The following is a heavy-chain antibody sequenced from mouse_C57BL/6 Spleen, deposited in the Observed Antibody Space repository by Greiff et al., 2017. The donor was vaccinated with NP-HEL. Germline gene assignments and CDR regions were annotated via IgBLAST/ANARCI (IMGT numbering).Heavy chain of an antibody. Sequence: VQLQQSGAELVKPGASVKMSCKASGYTFTSYWITWVKQRPGQGLEWIGDIYPGSGSTNYHEKFKSKATLTVDTSSSTAYMQLSSLTSENSAFYYCASLYYDSSLYYALDYWGQGTSVTVSS. CDR2: IYPGSGST. CDR1: GYTFTSYW. D-gene: IGHD1-1*01. CDR3: ASLYYDSSLYYALDY. V-gene: IGHV1-55*01. J-gene: IGHJ4*01.